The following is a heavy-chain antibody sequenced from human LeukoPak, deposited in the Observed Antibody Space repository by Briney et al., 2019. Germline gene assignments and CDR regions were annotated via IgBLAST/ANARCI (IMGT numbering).Heavy chain of an antibody. J-gene: IGHJ4*02. Sequence: PSETLSLTCAVYGGSFSGYYWSWIRQPPGKGLEWIGEINHSGSTNYNPSLKSRVTISVDTSKNQFSLKLSSVTAADTAVYYCARVGAYDSSGYWVYDRYYFDYWGQGTLVTVSS. V-gene: IGHV4-34*01. CDR2: INHSGST. CDR1: GGSFSGYY. CDR3: ARVGAYDSSGYWVYDRYYFDY. D-gene: IGHD3-22*01.